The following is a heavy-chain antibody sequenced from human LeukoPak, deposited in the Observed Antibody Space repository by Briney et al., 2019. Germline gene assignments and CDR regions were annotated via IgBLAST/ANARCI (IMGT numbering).Heavy chain of an antibody. CDR3: ARDCSNGLCYSSNWYFDL. CDR2: ISSGSITT. J-gene: IGHJ2*01. Sequence: PSETLSLTCTVSGGSISSSSYYWGWIRQPPGKGLEWISYISSGSITTYYADSVKGRFTISRDNAKNSLYLQMNNLRDEDTAVYFCARDCSNGLCYSSNWYFDLWGRGTLVTVSS. V-gene: IGHV3-48*02. D-gene: IGHD2-8*01. CDR1: GGSISSSS.